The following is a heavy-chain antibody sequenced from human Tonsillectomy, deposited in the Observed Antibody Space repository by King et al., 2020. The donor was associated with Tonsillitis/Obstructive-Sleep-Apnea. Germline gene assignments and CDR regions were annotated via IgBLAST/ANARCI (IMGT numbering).Heavy chain of an antibody. Sequence: QLVQSGAEVKKPGASVKVSCKASGYTFTTYAMHWVRQAPGQRLEWMGWINADNGNTKYSQQFQGRVTITRDTSTSTAYMELSSLRSEDTAVYYCARQVGFFDYWGQGTLVTVSS. CDR1: GYTFTTYA. J-gene: IGHJ4*02. CDR3: ARQVGFFDY. V-gene: IGHV1-3*03. D-gene: IGHD1-26*01. CDR2: INADNGNT.